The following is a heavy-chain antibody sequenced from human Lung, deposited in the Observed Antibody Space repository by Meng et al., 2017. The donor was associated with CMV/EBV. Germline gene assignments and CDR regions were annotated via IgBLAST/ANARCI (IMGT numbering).Heavy chain of an antibody. CDR2: IWYDGSNK. V-gene: IGHV3-33*06. J-gene: IGHJ4*02. Sequence: GGSLRLSCAASGFTFSSYGMHWVRQAPGKGLEWVAVIWYDGSNKYYADSVKGRFTISRDNSKNTLYLQMNSLRAEDTAVYYCAKDQRERITIFGVASLEWXQGTXVTVSS. CDR3: AKDQRERITIFGVASLE. CDR1: GFTFSSYG. D-gene: IGHD3-3*01.